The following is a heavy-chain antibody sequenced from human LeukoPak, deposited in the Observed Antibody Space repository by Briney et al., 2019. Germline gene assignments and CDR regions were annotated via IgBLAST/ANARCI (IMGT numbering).Heavy chain of an antibody. D-gene: IGHD3-10*01. CDR3: ATYYYGSGSLDY. CDR2: FDPEDGET. CDR1: GYTLTELS. Sequence: ASVKVSCKVSGYTLTELSMHWVRQAPGKGLEWMGGFDPEDGETIYAQKFQGRVTMTEDTSTDTAYMELSSLRSEDTAVYYCATYYYGSGSLDYWGQGTLVTVSS. J-gene: IGHJ4*02. V-gene: IGHV1-24*01.